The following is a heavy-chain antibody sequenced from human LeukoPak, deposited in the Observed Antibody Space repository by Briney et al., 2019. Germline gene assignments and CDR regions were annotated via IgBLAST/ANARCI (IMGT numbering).Heavy chain of an antibody. CDR3: AREARDGFVDY. V-gene: IGHV3-21*01. Sequence: GGSLRLSCAASGFTFSSYSMNWVRQAPGKGLEWASSISSSSSYIYYADSVKGRFTISRDNAKNSLYLQMNSLRAEDTAVYYCAREARDGFVDYWGQGTLVTVSS. CDR2: ISSSSSYI. CDR1: GFTFSSYS. D-gene: IGHD5-24*01. J-gene: IGHJ4*02.